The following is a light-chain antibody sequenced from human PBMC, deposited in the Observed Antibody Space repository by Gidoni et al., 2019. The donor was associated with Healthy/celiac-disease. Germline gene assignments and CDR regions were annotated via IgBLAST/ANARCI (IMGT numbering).Light chain of an antibody. CDR1: QSVSSY. CDR3: QQRSNWPPALT. Sequence: ELVLKQSPATLSLSPGERATLSCRSSQSVSSYLAWYQQKPGQAPRLLIYDASNSATGIPARFSGSGSGTDLTLTISSLEPEDFAVYYCQQRSNWPPALTFGGGTKVEIK. V-gene: IGKV3-11*01. CDR2: DAS. J-gene: IGKJ4*01.